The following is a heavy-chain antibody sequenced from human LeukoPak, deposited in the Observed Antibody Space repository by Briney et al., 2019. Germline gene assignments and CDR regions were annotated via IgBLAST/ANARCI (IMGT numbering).Heavy chain of an antibody. CDR3: ARSHRWDSYGPADY. D-gene: IGHD5-18*01. CDR1: GGSISSGSYY. CDR2: IYTSGST. Sequence: PSQTLSLTCTVSGGSISSGSYYWSWIRQPAGKGLEWIGRIYTSGSTNYNPSLKSRVTISVDTSKNQFSLKLSSVTAADTAVYYCARSHRWDSYGPADYWGQGTLVTVSS. J-gene: IGHJ4*02. V-gene: IGHV4-61*02.